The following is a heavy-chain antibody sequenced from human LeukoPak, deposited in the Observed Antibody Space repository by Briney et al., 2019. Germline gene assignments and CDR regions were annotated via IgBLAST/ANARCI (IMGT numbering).Heavy chain of an antibody. CDR2: INPNSGGT. D-gene: IGHD3-10*01. V-gene: IGHV1-2*04. J-gene: IGHJ6*02. CDR3: ARDPGGVVRGVITPYGMDV. CDR1: GYTFTGYY. Sequence: ASVKVSCKASGYTFTGYYMHWMRQAPGQGLEWMGWINPNSGGTNYAQKFQGWVTMTRDTSISTAYMELSRLRSDDTAVYYCARDPGGVVRGVITPYGMDVWGQGTTVTVSS.